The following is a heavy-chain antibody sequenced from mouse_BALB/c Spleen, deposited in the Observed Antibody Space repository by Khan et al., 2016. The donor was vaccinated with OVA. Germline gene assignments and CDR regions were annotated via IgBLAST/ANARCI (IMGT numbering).Heavy chain of an antibody. V-gene: IGHV3-2*02. CDR1: GYSITSDYA. D-gene: IGHD2-10*02. Sequence: VQLKESGPGLVKPSQSLSLTCTVTGYSITSDYAWNWIRQFPGNKLEWMGFIRYSGNTNYNPSLKSRISITRDTSKNQFFLQLNSVTTEDTARYYCARVYGGDFDYWGQGTTLTVSS. J-gene: IGHJ2*01. CDR3: ARVYGGDFDY. CDR2: IRYSGNT.